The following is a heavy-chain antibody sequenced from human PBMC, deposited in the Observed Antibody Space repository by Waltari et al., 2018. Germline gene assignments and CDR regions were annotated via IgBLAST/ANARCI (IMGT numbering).Heavy chain of an antibody. J-gene: IGHJ5*02. CDR2: IRAYNGNT. Sequence: QVQLVQSGAEVKNPGASVKVSCKASGYSFTSYGISWVRQAPGQGLEWMGWIRAYNGNTNYAQKLQGRVTMTTDTSTSTAYMELRSLRSDDTAVYYCARMSAVAGTGWFDPWGQGTLVTVSS. CDR1: GYSFTSYG. D-gene: IGHD6-19*01. V-gene: IGHV1-18*01. CDR3: ARMSAVAGTGWFDP.